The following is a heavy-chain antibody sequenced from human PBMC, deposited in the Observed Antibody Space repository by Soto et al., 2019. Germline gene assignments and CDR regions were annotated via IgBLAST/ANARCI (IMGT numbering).Heavy chain of an antibody. Sequence: PSETLSLTCTVSGGSISSGDYYWSWIRQPPGKGLEWIGYIYYSGSTYYNPSLKSRVTISVDTSKNQFSLKLSSVTAADTAVYYCARGGYDSSGYSYYYYYYGMDVWGQGTTVTVSS. J-gene: IGHJ6*02. D-gene: IGHD3-22*01. CDR3: ARGGYDSSGYSYYYYYYGMDV. V-gene: IGHV4-30-4*01. CDR1: GGSISSGDYY. CDR2: IYYSGST.